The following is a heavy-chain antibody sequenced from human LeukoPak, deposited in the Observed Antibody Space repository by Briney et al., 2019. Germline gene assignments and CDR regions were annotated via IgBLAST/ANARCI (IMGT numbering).Heavy chain of an antibody. CDR2: IKQDGSEK. Sequence: GGSLRLSCAGSGFSFSSYDMLWVRQAPGKGLEWVANIKQDGSEKYYVDSVKGRFTISRDNAKNSLYLQMNSLRAEDTAVYYCASYYYGSGSLSDWGQGTLVTVSS. D-gene: IGHD3-10*01. V-gene: IGHV3-7*01. J-gene: IGHJ4*02. CDR3: ASYYYGSGSLSD. CDR1: GFSFSSYD.